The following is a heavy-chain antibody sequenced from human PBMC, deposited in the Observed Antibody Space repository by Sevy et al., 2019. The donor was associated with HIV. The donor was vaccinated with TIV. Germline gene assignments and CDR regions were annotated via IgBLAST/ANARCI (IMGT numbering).Heavy chain of an antibody. CDR1: GFSFSSYW. V-gene: IGHV3-74*01. CDR2: INTDGSST. CDR3: AKKGGYGSGSYYWYFDL. Sequence: GGSLRLSCAASGFSFSSYWMHWVRQAPGKGLVWVSHINTDGSSTSYADSVKGRFTISRDNAKNTQYLQMNSLRAEDTAVYYCAKKGGYGSGSYYWYFDLWGRGTLVTVSS. J-gene: IGHJ2*01. D-gene: IGHD3-10*01.